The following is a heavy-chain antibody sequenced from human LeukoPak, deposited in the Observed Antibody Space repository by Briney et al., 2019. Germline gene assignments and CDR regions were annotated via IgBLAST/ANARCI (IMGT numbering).Heavy chain of an antibody. CDR3: ARGPLNSGYDLGYMDV. V-gene: IGHV4-39*07. Sequence: PSETLSLTCTVSGGSISSSSYYWGWIRQPPGKGLEWIGNIYYSGSTYYNGSLESRVTISIDTSKNQFSLKLSSVTAADTAVYYCARGPLNSGYDLGYMDVWGKGTTVTVSS. CDR1: GGSISSSSYY. CDR2: IYYSGST. D-gene: IGHD5-12*01. J-gene: IGHJ6*03.